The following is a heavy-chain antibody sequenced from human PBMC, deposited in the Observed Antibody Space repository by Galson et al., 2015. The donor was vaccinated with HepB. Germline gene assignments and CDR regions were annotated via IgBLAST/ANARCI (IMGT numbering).Heavy chain of an antibody. CDR2: ISGSGGST. J-gene: IGHJ6*02. Sequence: SLRLSCAASGFTFSSYAMSWVRQAPGKGLEWVSAISGSGGSTYYADSVKGRFTISRDNSENTLHLQMNSLRAEDTAVYFCARAQSGHYFGSYYYYGMDVWGQGTTVTVSS. V-gene: IGHV3-23*01. CDR3: ARAQSGHYFGSYYYYGMDV. CDR1: GFTFSSYA. D-gene: IGHD3-10*01.